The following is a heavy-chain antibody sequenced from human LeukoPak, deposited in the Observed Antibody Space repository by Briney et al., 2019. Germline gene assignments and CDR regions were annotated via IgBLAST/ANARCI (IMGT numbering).Heavy chain of an antibody. CDR2: ISSRSSTI. CDR1: GFTFSSYS. J-gene: IGHJ4*02. V-gene: IGHV3-48*04. Sequence: GGSLRLSCAASGFTFSSYSMNWVRQAPGKGLEWVSYISSRSSTIYYADSVKGRFTISRDNAKNSLYLQMNSLRAEDTAVYYCAGRNQFDFWGQGTLVTVSS. D-gene: IGHD1-14*01. CDR3: AGRNQFDF.